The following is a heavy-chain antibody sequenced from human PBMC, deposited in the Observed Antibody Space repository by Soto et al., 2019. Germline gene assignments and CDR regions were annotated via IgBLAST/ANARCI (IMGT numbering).Heavy chain of an antibody. CDR1: GFTFSSYA. CDR2: IHCDGSTT. D-gene: IGHD3-16*02. J-gene: IGHJ3*01. Sequence: GGSLRLSCAASGFTFSSYAMHWVRQAPGKGLEWVSGIHCDGSTTSYADSVKGRFTISRDNSKNTVYLQMNSLRAEDTAIYYCARGDRGGYHRWGHGRVGTV. V-gene: IGHV3-30*04. CDR3: ARGDRGGYHR.